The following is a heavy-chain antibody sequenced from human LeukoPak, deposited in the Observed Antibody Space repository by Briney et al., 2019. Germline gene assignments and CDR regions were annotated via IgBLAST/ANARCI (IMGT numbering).Heavy chain of an antibody. CDR1: GGSFSFYY. V-gene: IGHV4-34*01. J-gene: IGHJ3*02. D-gene: IGHD3-10*01. Sequence: SETLSLTCAVYGGSFSFYYWSWIRQPPGKGLEWIGEINDSGSSNYNPSMKSRVTISVDKSKNQFSLKLSAVTAADTAVYYCARSYGSGSYYTDFRRDAFDIWGQGTMVTVSS. CDR3: ARSYGSGSYYTDFRRDAFDI. CDR2: INDSGSS.